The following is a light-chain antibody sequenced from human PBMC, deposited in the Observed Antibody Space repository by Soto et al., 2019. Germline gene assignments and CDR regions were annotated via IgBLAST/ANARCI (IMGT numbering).Light chain of an antibody. CDR1: QSVTKY. V-gene: IGKV3-20*01. CDR2: DAS. Sequence: EIVLTQSPATLYFSQVESSTLSFRASQSVTKYLVWYQQKPGQAPRLLISDASYRATGIPARFSGSGSGTDFTLTISSLEPEDFAVYYCQQYGSSPETFGQGTKVDIK. CDR3: QQYGSSPET. J-gene: IGKJ1*01.